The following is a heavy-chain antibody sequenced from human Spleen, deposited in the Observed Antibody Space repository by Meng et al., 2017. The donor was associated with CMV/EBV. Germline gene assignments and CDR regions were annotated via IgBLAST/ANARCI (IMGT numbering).Heavy chain of an antibody. CDR1: GFSFSDYY. V-gene: IGHV3-11*04. Sequence: GGSLRLSCAASGFSFSDYYMSWIRQAPGKGLEWVSYIRSSGSTIYYADSVKGRFTISRDNAKNSLYLQMNSLRAEDTAVYYCARDLGYCSSTSCYDWFDPWGQGTLVTVSS. CDR2: IRSSGSTI. D-gene: IGHD2-2*01. CDR3: ARDLGYCSSTSCYDWFDP. J-gene: IGHJ5*02.